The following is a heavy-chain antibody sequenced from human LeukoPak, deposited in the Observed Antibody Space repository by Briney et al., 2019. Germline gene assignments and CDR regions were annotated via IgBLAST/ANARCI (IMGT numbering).Heavy chain of an antibody. CDR3: AKGGAKWLRRGYFDY. CDR2: ISSSGSTI. Sequence: QPGGSLRLSCAASGFTFSSYEMNWVRQAPGKGLEWVSYISSSGSTIYYADSVKGRFTISRDNSKNTLYLQMNSLRAEDTAVYYCAKGGAKWLRRGYFDYWGQGTLVTVSS. J-gene: IGHJ4*02. V-gene: IGHV3-48*03. CDR1: GFTFSSYE. D-gene: IGHD5-12*01.